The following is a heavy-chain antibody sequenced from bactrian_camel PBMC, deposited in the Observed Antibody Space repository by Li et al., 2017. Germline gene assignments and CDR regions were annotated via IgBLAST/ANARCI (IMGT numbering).Heavy chain of an antibody. D-gene: IGHD4*01. Sequence: VQLVESGGGSVQAGGSLKLSCVGSAYIFSRCGMGWYHQAPGKERELVALISSDGTLGYSDSAKGRFTISQDNAMNTLYLQMDSLKPEDTAMYYCAADPEGPWIPHGSCGIATIAQDNGYWGQGTQVTVS. J-gene: IGHJ6*01. V-gene: IGHV3S53*01. CDR2: ISSDGTL. CDR3: AADPEGPWIPHGSCGIATIAQDNGY. CDR1: AYIFSRCG.